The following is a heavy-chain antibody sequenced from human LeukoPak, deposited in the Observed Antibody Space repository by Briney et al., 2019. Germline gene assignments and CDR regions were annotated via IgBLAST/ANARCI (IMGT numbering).Heavy chain of an antibody. CDR2: INPNSGGT. J-gene: IGHJ4*02. V-gene: IGHV1-2*02. Sequence: GASVKVSCKASGYTFTDFYIHWVRQAPGQRLEWMGWINPNSGGTNYAQKFQGRVTMTRDTSINTAYMELSGLRSDDTAVHYCARGGGFVGAPSDYWGQGTLVTVSS. CDR3: ARGGGFVGAPSDY. D-gene: IGHD1-26*01. CDR1: GYTFTDFY.